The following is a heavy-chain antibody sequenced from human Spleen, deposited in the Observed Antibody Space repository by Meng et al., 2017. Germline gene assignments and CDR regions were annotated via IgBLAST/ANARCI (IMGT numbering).Heavy chain of an antibody. CDR2: MNPNRGDT. Sequence: ASVKVSCKASGYTFTDYDINWVRQATGQGLEWMGWMNPNRGDTGYAQKFQGRVTMTRNTSISTVYMELSSLRSEDTAVYYCARVLGVITADWYFDLWGRGTLVTVSS. CDR1: GYTFTDYD. V-gene: IGHV1-8*01. J-gene: IGHJ2*01. CDR3: ARVLGVITADWYFDL. D-gene: IGHD3-22*01.